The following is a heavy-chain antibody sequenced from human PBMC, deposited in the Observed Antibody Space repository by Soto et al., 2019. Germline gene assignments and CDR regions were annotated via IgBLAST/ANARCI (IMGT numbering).Heavy chain of an antibody. J-gene: IGHJ3*02. CDR3: ARAKYYYDSSGKTRGAFDI. V-gene: IGHV4-30-2*01. D-gene: IGHD3-22*01. CDR1: GGSISSGGYS. CDR2: IYHSGST. Sequence: PSETLSLTCAVSGGSISSGGYSWSWIRQPPGKGLEWIGYIYHSGSTYYNPSLKSRVTISVDRSKNQFSLKLSSVTAADTAVYYCARAKYYYDSSGKTRGAFDIWGQGTMVT.